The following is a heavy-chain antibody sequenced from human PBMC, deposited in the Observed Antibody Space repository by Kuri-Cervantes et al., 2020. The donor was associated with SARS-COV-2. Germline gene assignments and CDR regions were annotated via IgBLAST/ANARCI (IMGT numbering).Heavy chain of an antibody. D-gene: IGHD2-21*01. CDR2: ISSSSSYT. CDR1: GFTFSDYY. CDR3: AKDPPYCGGDCYSFDY. Sequence: GESLKISCAASGFTFSDYYMSWIRQAPGKGLEWVSYISSSSSYTNYADSVKGRFTISRDNSKNTLYLQMNSLRAEDTAVYYCAKDPPYCGGDCYSFDYWGQGTRVTVSS. J-gene: IGHJ4*02. V-gene: IGHV3-11*05.